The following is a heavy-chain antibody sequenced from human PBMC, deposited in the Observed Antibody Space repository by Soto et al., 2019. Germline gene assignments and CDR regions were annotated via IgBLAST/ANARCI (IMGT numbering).Heavy chain of an antibody. CDR3: ARGGIDVVVTAMKRYYYYGMDV. J-gene: IGHJ6*02. V-gene: IGHV1-8*01. D-gene: IGHD2-21*02. CDR2: MNPNSGNT. CDR1: GYTFTSYD. Sequence: ASVKVSCKASGYTFTSYDINWVRQATGQGLEWMGWMNPNSGNTGYAQKFQGRVTMTRNTSISTAYMELSSLRSEDTAVYYCARGGIDVVVTAMKRYYYYGMDVWGQGNTVTV.